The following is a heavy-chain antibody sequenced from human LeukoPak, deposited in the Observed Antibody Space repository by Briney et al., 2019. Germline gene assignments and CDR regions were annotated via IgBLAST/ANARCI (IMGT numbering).Heavy chain of an antibody. J-gene: IGHJ4*02. V-gene: IGHV4-39*07. CDR2: ISYSVGT. D-gene: IGHD3-9*01. CDR3: ARRPLRRLTGYYRYYFDY. CDR1: GGSISSTSLY. Sequence: SETLSLTCTVSGGSISSTSLYWGWIRQPPGKGLEWIGSISYSVGTYYNPSLKSRVTISVDTSKNQFSLKLSYVTAADTAVYYCARRPLRRLTGYYRYYFDYWGQGTLVTVSS.